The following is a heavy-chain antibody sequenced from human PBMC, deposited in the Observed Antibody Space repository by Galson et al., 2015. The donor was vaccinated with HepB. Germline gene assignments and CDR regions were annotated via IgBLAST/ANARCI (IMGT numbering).Heavy chain of an antibody. Sequence: SVKVSCKASGYTFTGYYMHWVRQAPGQGLEWMGWINPNSGGTNYAQKFQGRVTMTRDTSISTAYMELSRLRSDDTAVYYCARERITMVRGVKGKWLDPWGQGTLVTVSS. CDR1: GYTFTGYY. D-gene: IGHD3-10*01. CDR3: ARERITMVRGVKGKWLDP. V-gene: IGHV1-2*02. J-gene: IGHJ5*02. CDR2: INPNSGGT.